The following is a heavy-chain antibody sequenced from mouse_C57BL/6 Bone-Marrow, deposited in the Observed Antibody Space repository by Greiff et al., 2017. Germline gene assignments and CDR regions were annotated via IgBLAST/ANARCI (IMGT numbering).Heavy chain of an antibody. CDR3: GRRTSGVGGYWY. D-gene: IGHD3-1*01. Sequence: EVQLQQSGPELVKPGASVKISCKASGYTFTDYYMHWVKQSPGKSLEWIGDINPSNGGTSYNQKFKGKATLTVDKSSSTAYMELRSLTSEDSAVYYCGRRTSGVGGYWYWGQGTTLTVAS. V-gene: IGHV1-26*01. CDR2: INPSNGGT. J-gene: IGHJ2*01. CDR1: GYTFTDYY.